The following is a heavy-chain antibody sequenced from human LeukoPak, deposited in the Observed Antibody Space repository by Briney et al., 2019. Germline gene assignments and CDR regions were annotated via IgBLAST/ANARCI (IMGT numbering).Heavy chain of an antibody. CDR1: GGSINNYY. V-gene: IGHV4-59*01. J-gene: IGHJ4*02. CDR3: ARGGYGDPLDY. D-gene: IGHD4-17*01. Sequence: SETLSLTFSVSGGSINNYYWSWIRQSPGKGLEWIGYIYYSGTTKYNPSLKSRVSVSVDTSKNQFSLKLSSVTAADTAVYYCARGGYGDPLDYWGQGTLVTVSS. CDR2: IYYSGTT.